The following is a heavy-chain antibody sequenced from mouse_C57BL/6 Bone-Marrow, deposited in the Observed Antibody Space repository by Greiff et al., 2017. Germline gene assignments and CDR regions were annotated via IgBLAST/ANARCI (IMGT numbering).Heavy chain of an antibody. D-gene: IGHD1-1*01. V-gene: IGHV5-9*01. J-gene: IGHJ1*03. CDR3: ARHALYYYGSTYWYFDV. Sequence: DVKLVESGGGLVKPGGSLKLSCAASGFTFSSYTMSWVRQTPEKRLEWVATISGGGGNTYYPDSVKGRFTISRDNAKNTLYLQVSSLRSEDTALYYCARHALYYYGSTYWYFDVWGTGTTVTVSS. CDR1: GFTFSSYT. CDR2: ISGGGGNT.